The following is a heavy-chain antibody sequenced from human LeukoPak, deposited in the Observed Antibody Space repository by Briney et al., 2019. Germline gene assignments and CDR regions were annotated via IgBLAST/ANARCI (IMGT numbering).Heavy chain of an antibody. V-gene: IGHV3-30*04. D-gene: IGHD5-18*01. Sequence: GRSLRLSCAASGFTFSNYAMHWVRQAPGKGLEWMAVISYDGSNKYYADSVKGRFTISRDNSKNTLYLQMNSLRTEDTAVYYCARSSSMVTFDYWGQGTLVTVSS. CDR1: GFTFSNYA. CDR3: ARSSSMVTFDY. CDR2: ISYDGSNK. J-gene: IGHJ4*02.